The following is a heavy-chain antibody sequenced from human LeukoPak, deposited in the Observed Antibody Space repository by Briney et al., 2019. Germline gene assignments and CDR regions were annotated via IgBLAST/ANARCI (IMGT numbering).Heavy chain of an antibody. Sequence: GGSLRLSCAASGFTLSGYAMSWVRQAPGKGLEWVSAISDSGNTYHADSVEGRFTISRDSSKNTLFLQMNRLRPEDAAVYYCAKAPVTTCRGAYCYPFDYWGQGTLVTVSS. CDR1: GFTLSGYA. V-gene: IGHV3-23*01. CDR3: AKAPVTTCRGAYCYPFDY. CDR2: ISDSGNT. D-gene: IGHD2-21*01. J-gene: IGHJ4*02.